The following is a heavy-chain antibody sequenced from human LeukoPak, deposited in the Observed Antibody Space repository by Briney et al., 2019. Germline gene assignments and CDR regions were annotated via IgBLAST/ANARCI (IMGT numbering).Heavy chain of an antibody. Sequence: ASVKVSCKASGYTFTSYYMHWVRQAPGQGLEWMGIINPSGGSTSYAQKFQGRVTMTRDMSTSTVYMELSSLRSEDTAVYYCARVPVRVGAIIDTEYYFDYWGQGTLVTVSS. V-gene: IGHV1-46*01. CDR2: INPSGGST. D-gene: IGHD1-26*01. J-gene: IGHJ4*02. CDR1: GYTFTSYY. CDR3: ARVPVRVGAIIDTEYYFDY.